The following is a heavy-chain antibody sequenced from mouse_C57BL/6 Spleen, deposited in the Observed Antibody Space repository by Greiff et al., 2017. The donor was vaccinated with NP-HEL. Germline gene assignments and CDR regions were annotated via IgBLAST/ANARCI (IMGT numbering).Heavy chain of an antibody. Sequence: VQLQQSGAELVKPGASVKLSCKASGYTFTSYWMHWVKQRPGQGLEWIGMIHPNSGSTNYNEKFKSKATLTVDKSSSTAYMQLSSLTSEDSAVYDCARIYDYDGFDYWGQGTTLTVSS. D-gene: IGHD2-4*01. J-gene: IGHJ2*01. CDR2: IHPNSGST. CDR3: ARIYDYDGFDY. V-gene: IGHV1-64*01. CDR1: GYTFTSYW.